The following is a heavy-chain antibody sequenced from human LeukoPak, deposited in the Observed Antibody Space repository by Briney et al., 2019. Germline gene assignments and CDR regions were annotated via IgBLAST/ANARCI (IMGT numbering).Heavy chain of an antibody. CDR2: INPNSGGT. CDR1: GYTFTGYY. CDR3: ARGRYNWNDGGYYYYYYMDV. D-gene: IGHD1-1*01. Sequence: ASVKVSCKASGYTFTGYYMHWVRQAPGQGLEWMGWINPNSGGTNYAQKFQGRVTMTRDTSISTAYMELSRLRSDDTAVYYCARGRYNWNDGGYYYYYYMDVWGKGTTVTVSS. J-gene: IGHJ6*03. V-gene: IGHV1-2*02.